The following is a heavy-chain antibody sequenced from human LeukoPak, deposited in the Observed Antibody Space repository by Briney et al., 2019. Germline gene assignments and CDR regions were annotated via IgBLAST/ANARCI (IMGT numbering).Heavy chain of an antibody. D-gene: IGHD6-13*01. J-gene: IGHJ4*02. V-gene: IGHV3-30-3*01. Sequence: GGSLRLSCAASGFTFSSYAMPWVRQAPGKGLEWVAVISYDGSNKYYADSVKGRFTISRDNSKNMLYLQMNSLRAEDTAVYYCAREFRIALDYWGQGTLVTVSS. CDR3: AREFRIALDY. CDR2: ISYDGSNK. CDR1: GFTFSSYA.